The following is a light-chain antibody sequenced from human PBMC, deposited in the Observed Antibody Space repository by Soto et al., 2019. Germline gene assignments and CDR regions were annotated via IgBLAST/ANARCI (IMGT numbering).Light chain of an antibody. J-gene: IGLJ1*01. CDR3: QSYDSSLNIYV. CDR1: SSNVGSRFH. Sequence: QSALTQPPSVSRAPGQRVTISCTGSSSNVGSRFHVHWYQQLPGTAPKLLIFGNNNRPSGVPDRFSGSKSGTSASLAITGLQAEDEADYYCQSYDSSLNIYVFGTGTKLTVL. CDR2: GNN. V-gene: IGLV1-40*01.